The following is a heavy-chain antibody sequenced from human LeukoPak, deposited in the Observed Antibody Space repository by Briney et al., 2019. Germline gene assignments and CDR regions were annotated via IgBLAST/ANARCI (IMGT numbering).Heavy chain of an antibody. CDR3: AKTDPSDYSDYLLSGMDV. CDR2: ISAYNGNT. V-gene: IGHV1-18*01. D-gene: IGHD4-11*01. J-gene: IGHJ6*02. Sequence: ASVKVSCKASGYTFTSYGISWVRQAPGQGLEWMGWISAYNGNTNYAQKLQGRVTMTTDTSTSTAYMELRSLRSDDTAVYYCAKTDPSDYSDYLLSGMDVWGRGTTVTVSS. CDR1: GYTFTSYG.